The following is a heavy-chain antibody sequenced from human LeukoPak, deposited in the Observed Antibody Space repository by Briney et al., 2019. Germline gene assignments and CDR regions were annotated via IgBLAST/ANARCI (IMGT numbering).Heavy chain of an antibody. CDR3: ARVLRYFDWLSRTDLFDP. J-gene: IGHJ5*02. V-gene: IGHV4-34*01. D-gene: IGHD3-9*01. Sequence: SETLSLTCAVYGGSFSGYYWSWIRQPPGKGLEWIGEINHSGSTHYNPSLKSRVTISVDTSKNQFSLKLSSVTAADTAVYYCARVLRYFDWLSRTDLFDPWGQGTLVTVSS. CDR1: GGSFSGYY. CDR2: INHSGST.